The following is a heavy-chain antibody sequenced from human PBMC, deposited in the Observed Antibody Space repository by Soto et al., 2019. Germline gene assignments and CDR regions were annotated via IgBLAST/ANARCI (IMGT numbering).Heavy chain of an antibody. CDR1: GFTFSSYG. J-gene: IGHJ4*02. CDR3: PRADHDYGDYNPYLDY. Sequence: GGSLRLSCAASGFTFSSYGMHWVRQAPGKGLEWVAAIWYDGSNKYYADSVKGRFTISRDNSKNTLYLEMNSLRAEDTAVYYCPRADHDYGDYNPYLDYWGQGTLVTVSS. CDR2: IWYDGSNK. D-gene: IGHD4-17*01. V-gene: IGHV3-33*01.